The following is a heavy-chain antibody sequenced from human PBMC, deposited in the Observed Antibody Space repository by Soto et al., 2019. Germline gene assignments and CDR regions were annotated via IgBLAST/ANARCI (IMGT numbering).Heavy chain of an antibody. CDR2: IYYSGST. J-gene: IGHJ6*02. D-gene: IGHD2-15*01. V-gene: IGHV4-39*01. CDR1: GGSISSSSYY. CDR3: ARQTHASDIVVYFMDV. Sequence: ETLSLTCTVSGGSISSSSYYWGWIRQPPGKGLEWIGSIYYSGSTYYNPSLKSRVTISVDTSKNQFSLKLSSVTAADTAVYYCARQTHASDIVVYFMDVWGQGTTVTVSS.